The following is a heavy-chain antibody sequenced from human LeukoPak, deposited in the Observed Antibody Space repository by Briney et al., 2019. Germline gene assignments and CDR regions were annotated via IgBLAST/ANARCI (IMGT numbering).Heavy chain of an antibody. Sequence: GGSLRLSCAASGFTFSSYWMSWVRQAPGKGLEWVANIKQDGSEKYYVDSVKGRFTISRDNAKNSLYLQMNSLRAEDTAVYYCARDFGYGDAGYYYYYMDVWGKGTTVTVSS. CDR1: GFTFSSYW. CDR2: IKQDGSEK. D-gene: IGHD4-17*01. J-gene: IGHJ6*03. CDR3: ARDFGYGDAGYYYYYMDV. V-gene: IGHV3-7*01.